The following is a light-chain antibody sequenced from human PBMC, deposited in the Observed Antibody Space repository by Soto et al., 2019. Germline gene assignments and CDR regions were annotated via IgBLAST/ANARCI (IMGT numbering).Light chain of an antibody. CDR3: AAWDDSLNGVV. V-gene: IGLV1-36*01. CDR1: NSNIGNNE. CDR2: YDD. Sequence: QSVLTQPPSVSGAPRQRVTISCSGSNSNIGNNEVNWYKQFPGKAPKLLIYYDDLRPSGVSARFSGSKSGASASLAISGLQSEDEAVYYCAAWDDSLNGVVFGGGTKLTVL. J-gene: IGLJ3*02.